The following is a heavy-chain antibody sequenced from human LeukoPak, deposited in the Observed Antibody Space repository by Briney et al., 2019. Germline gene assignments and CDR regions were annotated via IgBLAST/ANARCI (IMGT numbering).Heavy chain of an antibody. CDR2: TYYRSKWYN. V-gene: IGHV6-1*01. D-gene: IGHD6-13*01. J-gene: IGHJ4*02. CDR3: ARGSSWYMASQGTFDY. CDR1: GDSVSSNSAA. Sequence: SPTLSLTCAISGDSVSSNSAAWNWLRQSPSRGLEGLGSTYYRSKWYNDYAVSVKSRITIKPDTSKNQFSLQLNSVTPEDTAVYYCARGSSWYMASQGTFDYWGQGTLVTVSS.